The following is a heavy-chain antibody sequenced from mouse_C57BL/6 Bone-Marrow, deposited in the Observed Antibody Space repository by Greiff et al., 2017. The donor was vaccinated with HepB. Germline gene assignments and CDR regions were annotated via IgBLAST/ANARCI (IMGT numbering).Heavy chain of an antibody. D-gene: IGHD1-1*01. CDR3: TRGFYYYGSSYYFDY. CDR1: GFTFSSYA. J-gene: IGHJ2*01. V-gene: IGHV5-9-1*02. Sequence: EVNLVESGEGLVKPGGSLKLSCAASGFTFSSYAMSWVRQTPEKRLEWVAYISSGGDYIYYADTVKGRFTISRDNARNTLYLQMSSLKSEDTAMYYCTRGFYYYGSSYYFDYWGQGTTLTVSS. CDR2: ISSGGDYI.